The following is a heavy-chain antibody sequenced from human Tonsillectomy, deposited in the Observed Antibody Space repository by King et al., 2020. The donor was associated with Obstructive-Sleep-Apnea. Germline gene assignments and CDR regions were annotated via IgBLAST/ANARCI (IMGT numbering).Heavy chain of an antibody. J-gene: IGHJ5*02. CDR1: GGSINSGGYY. Sequence: VQLQESGPGLVKPSQTLSLTCTVSGGSINSGGYYWSWIRQHPGKGLEWIGYIYYNGSTYYNPSLKSRLAISLDTSNNQFSLKLSSVTAADTAVYYCAGGYCSSTSCKFDPWGQGTLVTVSS. D-gene: IGHD2-2*01. CDR2: IYYNGST. CDR3: AGGYCSSTSCKFDP. V-gene: IGHV4-31*03.